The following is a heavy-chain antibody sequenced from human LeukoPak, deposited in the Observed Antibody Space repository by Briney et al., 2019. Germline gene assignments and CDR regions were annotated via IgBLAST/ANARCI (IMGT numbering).Heavy chain of an antibody. CDR3: ARDPVLGYCSSTSCYSDSFDI. CDR2: INHSGST. J-gene: IGHJ3*02. V-gene: IGHV4-34*01. Sequence: SESLSLTCTVSGGSFSGYYWSWIRQPPWKGLEWIGEINHSGSTNYNPSLKSRVTISVDTSKNQFSLKLSSVTAADTAVYYCARDPVLGYCSSTSCYSDSFDIWGQGTMVTVSS. D-gene: IGHD2-2*01. CDR1: GGSFSGYY.